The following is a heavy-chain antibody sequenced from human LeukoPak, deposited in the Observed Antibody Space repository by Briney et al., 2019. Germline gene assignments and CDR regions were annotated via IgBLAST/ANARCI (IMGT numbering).Heavy chain of an antibody. Sequence: ASVKVSCKASGYTFTSYGIGWVRQAPGQGLEWMGWISAYNGNTNYAQKLQGRVTMTTDTSTSTAYMELRSLRSDDTAVYYCARDNEGYYYYGMDVWGKGTTVTVSS. J-gene: IGHJ6*04. CDR2: ISAYNGNT. V-gene: IGHV1-18*04. CDR1: GYTFTSYG. CDR3: ARDNEGYYYYGMDV. D-gene: IGHD1-1*01.